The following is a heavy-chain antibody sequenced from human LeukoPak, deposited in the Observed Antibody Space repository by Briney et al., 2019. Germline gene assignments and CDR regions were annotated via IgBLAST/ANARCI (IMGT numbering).Heavy chain of an antibody. D-gene: IGHD3-22*01. CDR2: ISGSGGSA. V-gene: IGHV3-23*01. J-gene: IGHJ3*02. Sequence: GGSLRLSCAASGFTFSSYAMSWVRQAPGKGLEWVSAISGSGGSAYYADSVKGRFTISRDNSKNTLYLQMNTLRAEDTAVYYCAKSPSDISGYCLDAFDIWGQGTMVTVSS. CDR3: AKSPSDISGYCLDAFDI. CDR1: GFTFSSYA.